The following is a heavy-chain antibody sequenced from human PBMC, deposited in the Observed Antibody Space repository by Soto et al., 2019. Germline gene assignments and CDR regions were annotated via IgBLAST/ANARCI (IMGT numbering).Heavy chain of an antibody. J-gene: IGHJ4*02. V-gene: IGHV3-30*18. CDR3: AKDRVESGLGEIDY. D-gene: IGHD3-16*01. Sequence: GGSLRLSCAASGFSFSNNGMHWVRQAPGKGLEWVAIISYDGSNKYYADSVKGRFTISRDNSKNTLYLQMNSLRVEDTAVYYCAKDRVESGLGEIDYWGQGTLVTVSS. CDR2: ISYDGSNK. CDR1: GFSFSNNG.